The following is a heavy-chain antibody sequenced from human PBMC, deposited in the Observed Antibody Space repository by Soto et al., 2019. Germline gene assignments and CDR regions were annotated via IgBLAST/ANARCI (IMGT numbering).Heavy chain of an antibody. CDR3: ARDRRDGYKIYFEF. J-gene: IGHJ4*02. D-gene: IGHD5-12*01. Sequence: SEILSLTCTVSGVSITSYFWSWIRQTPGKGLDWIGSISFSGATYSNPSLKGRAALSVDTSENHLSLTLNSVTSAGTAVYFCARDRRDGYKIYFEFWGQRNQVTDSS. CDR1: GVSITSYF. V-gene: IGHV4-59*01. CDR2: ISFSGAT.